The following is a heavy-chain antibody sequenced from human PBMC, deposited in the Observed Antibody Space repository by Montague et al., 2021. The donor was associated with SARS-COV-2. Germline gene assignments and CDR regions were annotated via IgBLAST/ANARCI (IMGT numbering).Heavy chain of an antibody. J-gene: IGHJ2*01. Sequence: SLRLSCAASGFAFNNFAMTWVRQPPGKGLEWVSSIFGSGAGTYYADSVKGRFTISRDNSRNTVYLQMNILRSEDTAKYYCAKQPGAGAVVYWYFDLWGRGTVVSVSS. CDR1: GFAFNNFA. CDR2: IFGSGAGT. CDR3: AKQPGAGAVVYWYFDL. D-gene: IGHD6-19*01. V-gene: IGHV3-23*01.